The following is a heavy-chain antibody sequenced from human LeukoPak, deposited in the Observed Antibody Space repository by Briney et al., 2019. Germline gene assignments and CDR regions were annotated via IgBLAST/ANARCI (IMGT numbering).Heavy chain of an antibody. CDR2: IIPSFGTA. CDR3: ARLGLSLTDTAMAEPPRSVDY. V-gene: IGHV1-69*06. D-gene: IGHD5-18*01. CDR1: GGTFSSYA. Sequence: SVTVSCKASGGTFSSYAISWVRQAPGQGLEWMGGIIPSFGTANYAQKFQGRVTITADKSTSTAYMELSSPRSEDTAVYYCARLGLSLTDTAMAEPPRSVDYWGQGTLVTVSS. J-gene: IGHJ4*02.